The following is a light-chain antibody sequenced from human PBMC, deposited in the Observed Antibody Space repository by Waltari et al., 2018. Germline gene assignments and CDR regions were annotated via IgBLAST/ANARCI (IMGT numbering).Light chain of an antibody. J-gene: IGLJ1*01. CDR2: EDT. CDR1: ELPRKY. Sequence: SYELTQPPSVSVSPGQTARITCSGHELPRKYAYWFQQKSGQAPRLVIFEDTKRPSGIPERFSGSSSGPVATLTITGAQVADEADYYCYSSDTTGLRVFGGGTTVVVL. CDR3: YSSDTTGLRV. V-gene: IGLV3-10*01.